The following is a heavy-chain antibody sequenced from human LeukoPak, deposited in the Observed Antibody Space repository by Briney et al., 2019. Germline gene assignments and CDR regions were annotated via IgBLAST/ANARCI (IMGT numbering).Heavy chain of an antibody. CDR2: ISSSSYI. Sequence: GGSLRLSCSASGFTFSSYSMNWGRQAPGKGLEWVSSISSSSYIYYADSVKGRFTISRDNAKNSLYQQMISLRAEDTAVYYCARAGYGDYSDYWGQGTLVTVSS. D-gene: IGHD4-17*01. V-gene: IGHV3-21*01. J-gene: IGHJ4*02. CDR1: GFTFSSYS. CDR3: ARAGYGDYSDY.